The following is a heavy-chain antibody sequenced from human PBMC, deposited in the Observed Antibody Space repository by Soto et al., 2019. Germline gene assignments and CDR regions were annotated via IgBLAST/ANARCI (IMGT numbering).Heavy chain of an antibody. J-gene: IGHJ4*02. CDR2: ISGSGGST. Sequence: EVQLLESGGGLVQPGGSLRLSCAASGFTFSSYAMSWVRQAPGKGLEWVSAISGSGGSTYYADSVKGRFTISRDNSKNKLYRQMNSLRAEDTAVYYCAKERDGEGYRSSSELDYWGQGTLVTVSS. CDR1: GFTFSSYA. V-gene: IGHV3-23*01. CDR3: AKERDGEGYRSSSELDY. D-gene: IGHD6-6*01.